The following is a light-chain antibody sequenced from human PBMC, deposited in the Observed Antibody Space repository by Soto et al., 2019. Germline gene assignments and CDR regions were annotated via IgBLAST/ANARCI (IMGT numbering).Light chain of an antibody. CDR1: QSVSDK. J-gene: IGKJ1*01. CDR3: LQHNSWWT. Sequence: EVVMTQSPATLSVSPGERVTLSCRASQSVSDKLAWYQQKPGQAPRLLMYGASTSAAGTPDRFSGSGSVTEFTLTISSLQSEDFAVYYWLQHNSWWTVGQETRVEIK. V-gene: IGKV3-15*01. CDR2: GAS.